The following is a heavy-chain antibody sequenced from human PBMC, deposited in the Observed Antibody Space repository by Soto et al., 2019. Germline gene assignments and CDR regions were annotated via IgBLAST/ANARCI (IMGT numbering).Heavy chain of an antibody. CDR3: AKDITQVGYSWNYYYYYGMDV. V-gene: IGHV3-23*01. CDR2: ISGSGGST. D-gene: IGHD1-20*01. J-gene: IGHJ6*02. Sequence: GGSLRLSCAASGFTFSSYAMSWVRQAPGKGLEWVSAISGSGGSTYYADSVKGRFTISRDNSKNTLYLQMNSLRAEDTAVYYCAKDITQVGYSWNYYYYYGMDVWGQGTTVTVSS. CDR1: GFTFSSYA.